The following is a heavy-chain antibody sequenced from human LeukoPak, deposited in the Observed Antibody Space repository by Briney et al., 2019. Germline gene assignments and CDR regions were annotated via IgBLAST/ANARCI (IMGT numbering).Heavy chain of an antibody. Sequence: ASVKVSCKASGYTFTSYGISWVRQDPGQGLEWMGRISAYNGNTNYAQKLQGRVTMTTDTSTSTAYMELRSLRSDDTAVYYCARDKNSILFDPWGQGTLVTVSS. V-gene: IGHV1-18*01. CDR3: ARDKNSILFDP. D-gene: IGHD3-3*02. CDR2: ISAYNGNT. CDR1: GYTFTSYG. J-gene: IGHJ5*02.